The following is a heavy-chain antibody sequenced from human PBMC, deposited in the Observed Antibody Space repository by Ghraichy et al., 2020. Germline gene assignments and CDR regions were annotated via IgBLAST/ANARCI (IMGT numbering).Heavy chain of an antibody. V-gene: IGHV3-15*01. D-gene: IGHD2-21*02. CDR1: GFVFSNVW. CDR3: TTDTALSDKQAFED. Sequence: GGSLRLSCATSGFVFSNVWMNWVRQAPGKGLEWVGRITSEISGAAPGYNAPVKGRFTISRDASKSTLFLQMDSLKVEDTAVYYCTTDTALSDKQAFEDWGQGTLVTVSS. CDR2: ITSEISGAAP. J-gene: IGHJ4*02.